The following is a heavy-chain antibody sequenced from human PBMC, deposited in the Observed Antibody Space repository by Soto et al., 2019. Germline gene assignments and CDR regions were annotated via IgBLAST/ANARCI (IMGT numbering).Heavy chain of an antibody. CDR1: GFPFSSYI. Sequence: PVGSLSLSCASSGFPFSSYIMNWVRQAPGKGLEWVSYISSSSSTIYYADSVKGRFTISRDNAKNSLYLQMNSLRDEDTAVYYCARDFLYGMDVWGQGTTVTVSS. CDR2: ISSSSSTI. V-gene: IGHV3-48*02. J-gene: IGHJ6*02. CDR3: ARDFLYGMDV.